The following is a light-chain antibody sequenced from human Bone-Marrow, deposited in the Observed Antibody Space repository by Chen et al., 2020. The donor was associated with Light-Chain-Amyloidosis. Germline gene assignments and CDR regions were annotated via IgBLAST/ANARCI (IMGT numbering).Light chain of an antibody. V-gene: IGLV3-25*03. Sequence: SYELTQPPSVSVSPGQTARSTCSGDDLPTEYAYWYQQKPGQAPVLVIHRDTERPSGISERFSGSSSGTTATLTISGVQAEDEADYHWQSADSSGTYEVIFGGGTKLTVL. J-gene: IGLJ2*01. CDR3: QSADSSGTYEVI. CDR2: RDT. CDR1: DLPTEY.